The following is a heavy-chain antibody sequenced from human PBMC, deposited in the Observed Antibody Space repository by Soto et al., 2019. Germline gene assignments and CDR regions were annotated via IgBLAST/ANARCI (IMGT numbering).Heavy chain of an antibody. CDR1: GFTFSSYA. CDR2: ISGSGGST. Sequence: GGSLRLSCAASGFTFSSYAMSWVRQAPGKGLEWVSAISGSGGSTYYADSVKGRFTISRDNSKNTLYLQMNSLRAEDTAVYYCAKDRSFVGWLAPTAEYFQHWGQGTLVTVSS. D-gene: IGHD6-19*01. V-gene: IGHV3-23*01. CDR3: AKDRSFVGWLAPTAEYFQH. J-gene: IGHJ1*01.